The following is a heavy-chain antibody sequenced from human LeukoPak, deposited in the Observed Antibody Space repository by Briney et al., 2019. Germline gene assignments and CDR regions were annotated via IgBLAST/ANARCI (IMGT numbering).Heavy chain of an antibody. V-gene: IGHV3-30*04. CDR2: ISYGGSSK. CDR3: ARARSSYGYGDAFDI. J-gene: IGHJ3*02. D-gene: IGHD5-18*01. Sequence: TGGSLRLSCAASGFTLSTYAMHWVRQAPGKGLEWVAVISYGGSSKYYADSVKGRFTISRDNSKNTLYLQMNSLRAEDTAVYYCARARSSYGYGDAFDIWGQGTMVTVSS. CDR1: GFTLSTYA.